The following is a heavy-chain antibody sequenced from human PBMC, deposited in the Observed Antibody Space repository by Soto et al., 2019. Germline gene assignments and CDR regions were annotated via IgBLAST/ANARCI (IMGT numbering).Heavy chain of an antibody. CDR3: AKDSRERYYDFWSGYYRY. CDR1: GFIFSNYG. Sequence: GGSLRLSCAASGFIFSNYGMSWVRQAPGKGLERVSSISGSGDRTYDAESVKGRFTISRDNSKNTLFLQMNSLRAEDTAVYYCAKDSRERYYDFWSGYYRYWGQGTLVTVSS. V-gene: IGHV3-23*01. J-gene: IGHJ4*02. D-gene: IGHD3-3*01. CDR2: ISGSGDRT.